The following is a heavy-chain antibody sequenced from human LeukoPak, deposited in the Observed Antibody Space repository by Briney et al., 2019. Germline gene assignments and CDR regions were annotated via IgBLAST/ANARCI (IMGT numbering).Heavy chain of an antibody. J-gene: IGHJ4*02. Sequence: SETLSLTCTASGGPISGYYWIWIRQPPGKELEWIGNIYNSGSTSYHPSLKSRVTISIDTSKNQFSLKLSSVTAADTAVYYCARRRPDTSMVDYWGQGTLVLVSS. CDR1: GGPISGYY. D-gene: IGHD5-18*01. CDR2: IYNSGST. CDR3: ARRRPDTSMVDY. V-gene: IGHV4-59*08.